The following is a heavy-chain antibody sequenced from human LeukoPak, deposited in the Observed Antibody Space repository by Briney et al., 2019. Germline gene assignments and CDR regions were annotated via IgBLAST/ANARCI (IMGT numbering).Heavy chain of an antibody. CDR2: ISSSSSYI. D-gene: IGHD3-22*01. CDR1: GFTFSSYS. CDR3: ARVGNYYDSSGYYYIGYYFDY. V-gene: IGHV3-21*01. Sequence: GGSLRLSCAASGFTFSSYSMNWVRQTPGKGLEWVSSISSSSSYIYYADSVKGRFTISRDNAKNSLYLQMNSLRAEDTAVYYCARVGNYYDSSGYYYIGYYFDYWGQGTLVTVSS. J-gene: IGHJ4*02.